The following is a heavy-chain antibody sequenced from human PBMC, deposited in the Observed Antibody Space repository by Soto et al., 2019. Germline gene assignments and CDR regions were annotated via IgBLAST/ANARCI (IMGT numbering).Heavy chain of an antibody. Sequence: ASVNVSCKASGYTFTSYGISWVRQAPGQGLEWMGWISAYNGNTNYAQKLQGRVTMTTDTSTSTAYMELRSLRSDDTAVYYCARDMRWSPDGDFDYWGQGTLVTVSS. CDR3: ARDMRWSPDGDFDY. V-gene: IGHV1-18*01. CDR1: GYTFTSYG. CDR2: ISAYNGNT. D-gene: IGHD2-15*01. J-gene: IGHJ4*02.